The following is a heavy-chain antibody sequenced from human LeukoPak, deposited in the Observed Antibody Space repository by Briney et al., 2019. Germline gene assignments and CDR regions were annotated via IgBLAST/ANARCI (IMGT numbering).Heavy chain of an antibody. CDR3: ARNGYFYYYYMDV. D-gene: IGHD2-2*03. CDR2: IYHSGST. CDR1: GVSISSSNW. V-gene: IGHV4-4*02. Sequence: SGTLSLTCAVSGVSISSSNWWSWVRQPPGKGLEWIGEIYHSGSTNYNPSLKSRVTISVDKSKNQFSLKLSSVTAADTAVYYCARNGYFYYYYMDVWGKGTTVTVSS. J-gene: IGHJ6*03.